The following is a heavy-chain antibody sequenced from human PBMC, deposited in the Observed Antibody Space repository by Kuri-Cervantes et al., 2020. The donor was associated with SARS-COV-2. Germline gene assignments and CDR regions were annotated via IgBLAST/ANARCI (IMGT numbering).Heavy chain of an antibody. CDR2: ISSSSCYI. D-gene: IGHD4-11*01. CDR1: GFTFSSYA. J-gene: IGHJ4*02. CDR3: AREDGKALQDPRLWDY. Sequence: LSLTCAASGFTFSSYAMSWVRQAPGKGLEWVSSISSSSCYIYYADSMRGRFTISRDNAKNSLYLQMNSLRAEDTAVYYCAREDGKALQDPRLWDYWGQGTLVTVSS. V-gene: IGHV3-21*01.